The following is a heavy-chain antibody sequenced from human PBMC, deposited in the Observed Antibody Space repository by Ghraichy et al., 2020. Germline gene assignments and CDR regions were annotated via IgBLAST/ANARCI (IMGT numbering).Heavy chain of an antibody. CDR1: GFTFSSYA. J-gene: IGHJ3*02. CDR2: ISGSGGST. D-gene: IGHD3-3*01. V-gene: IGHV3-23*01. Sequence: GALRLSCAASGFTFSSYAMSWVRQAPGKGLEWVSAISGSGGSTYYADSVKGRFTISRDNSKNTLYLQMNSLRAEDTAVYYCAKGAGYDFWSGYADDAFDIWGQGTVVTVSS. CDR3: AKGAGYDFWSGYADDAFDI.